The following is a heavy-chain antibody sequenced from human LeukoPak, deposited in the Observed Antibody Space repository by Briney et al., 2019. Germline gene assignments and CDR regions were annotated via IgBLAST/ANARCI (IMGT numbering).Heavy chain of an antibody. D-gene: IGHD3-10*01. J-gene: IGHJ4*02. Sequence: SETLSLTCSVSSGSIRSNNYYWGWIRQPPGKGLEWIGSVHYSGTTYYNLSLKSRLTVSVDTSKSQFSLKLSSVTAADTALYYCARYRGSGSFHFDYWGQGTLVTVSS. V-gene: IGHV4-39*07. CDR1: SGSIRSNNYY. CDR3: ARYRGSGSFHFDY. CDR2: VHYSGTT.